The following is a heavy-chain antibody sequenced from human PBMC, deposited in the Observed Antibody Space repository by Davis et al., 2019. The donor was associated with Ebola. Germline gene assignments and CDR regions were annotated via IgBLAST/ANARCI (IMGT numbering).Heavy chain of an antibody. CDR3: ARGGRGVVIRWSYYGMDV. Sequence: PGGSLRLSCAASGFTFSSYWMSWVRQAPGKGLEWVANIKRDGSEKYYVDSVKGRFTISRDNAKNSLYLQMNSLRAEDTAVYYCARGGRGVVIRWSYYGMDVWGQGTTVTVSS. D-gene: IGHD3-3*01. J-gene: IGHJ6*02. CDR2: IKRDGSEK. CDR1: GFTFSSYW. V-gene: IGHV3-7*01.